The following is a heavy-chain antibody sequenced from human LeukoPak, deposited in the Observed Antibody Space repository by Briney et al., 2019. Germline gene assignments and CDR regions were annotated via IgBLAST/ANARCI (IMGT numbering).Heavy chain of an antibody. J-gene: IGHJ4*02. V-gene: IGHV4-34*01. CDR3: ARAEPWIHQQIDY. CDR2: INHSGST. Sequence: KSSETLSLTCAVYGGSFSGYFWSWIRQPPGKGLERIGEINHSGSTKYNPSLKDRVTISVDTSKNQFSLRLSSVTAADTAVYYCARAEPWIHQQIDYWGQGTQVSVSS. CDR1: GGSFSGYF. D-gene: IGHD5-12*01.